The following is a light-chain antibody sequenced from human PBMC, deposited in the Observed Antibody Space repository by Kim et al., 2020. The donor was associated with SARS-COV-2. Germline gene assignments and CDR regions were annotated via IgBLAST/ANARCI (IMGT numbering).Light chain of an antibody. V-gene: IGLV3-19*01. CDR1: SLRRYY. J-gene: IGLJ3*02. CDR2: GKN. Sequence: ALGQTVRITGQGDSLRRYYASWYQQKPGQAPVLVIYGKNNRPSGIPDRVSGSSSGNTASLTITGAQAEDEADYYCHSRDSSNNHLFGGGTQLTVL. CDR3: HSRDSSNNHL.